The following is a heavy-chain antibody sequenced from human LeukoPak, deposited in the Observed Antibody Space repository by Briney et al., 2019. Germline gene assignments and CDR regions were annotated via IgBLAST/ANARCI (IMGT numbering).Heavy chain of an antibody. J-gene: IGHJ4*02. CDR3: AREPPDSRSGGLDY. CDR2: INPSGGST. Sequence: XGXEXXGXINPSGGSTTYAQKFHAIVTMTTDTSTSTVYMELSSLRSEDTAVYYCAREPPDSRSGGLDYWGQGTLVTVSS. D-gene: IGHD6-13*01. V-gene: IGHV1-46*01.